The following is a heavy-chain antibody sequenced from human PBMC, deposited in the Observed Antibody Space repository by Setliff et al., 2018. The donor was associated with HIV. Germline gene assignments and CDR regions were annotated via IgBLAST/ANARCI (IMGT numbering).Heavy chain of an antibody. D-gene: IGHD2-2*01. J-gene: IGHJ3*02. CDR1: GYTFTSYF. V-gene: IGHV1-46*01. CDR3: ARAGGGATDQAFDI. Sequence: VKVSCKAFGYTFTSYFLHWVRQAPGQGLEWLGIIDPDGGATNNAQKLQGRLTVTTDTSTGTLYMELSNLRSDDSAVYYCARAGGGATDQAFDIWGQGTMVTVSS. CDR2: IDPDGGAT.